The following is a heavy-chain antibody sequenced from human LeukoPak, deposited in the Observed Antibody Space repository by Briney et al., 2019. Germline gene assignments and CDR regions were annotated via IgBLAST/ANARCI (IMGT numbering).Heavy chain of an antibody. V-gene: IGHV3-48*01. J-gene: IGHJ6*03. Sequence: GGSLRLSCAASGFTFSYYAMNWVRQAPGKGLEWVSYIGVGSSTMYYADSVKGRFSISRDNSKNTLYLQMDSLGPEDTAVYYCARDPYSGNYGNDHYYYMDVWGKGTTVTISS. D-gene: IGHD1-26*01. CDR3: ARDPYSGNYGNDHYYYMDV. CDR2: IGVGSSTM. CDR1: GFTFSYYA.